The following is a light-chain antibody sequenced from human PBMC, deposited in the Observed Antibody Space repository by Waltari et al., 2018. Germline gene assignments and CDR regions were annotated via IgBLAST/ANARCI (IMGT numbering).Light chain of an antibody. V-gene: IGKV1-39*01. CDR3: QQTFSIPRSS. J-gene: IGKJ2*01. Sequence: DIQMTQSPSSLSASVGDRVTITCRATQSINNYLNWYQHKPGRAPKLLIYAAASLQSGVPSRFTCSGSGTHFTLTITSLQPEDFATYYCQQTFSIPRSSFGQGTKLEIK. CDR2: AAA. CDR1: QSINNY.